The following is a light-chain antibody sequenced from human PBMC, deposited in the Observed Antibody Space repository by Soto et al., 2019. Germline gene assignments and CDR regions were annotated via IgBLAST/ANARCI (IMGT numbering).Light chain of an antibody. Sequence: EIVMTQSQVTLSVSPGERATLSCRASQSVRSNLAWYQQKTGQAPSLLIYGAFTRATGITARFSGTGSGTEFTLTISSLQSEAFALYYCKQYNDWPLTFGQGTKVDI. V-gene: IGKV3-15*01. CDR2: GAF. CDR1: QSVRSN. J-gene: IGKJ1*01. CDR3: KQYNDWPLT.